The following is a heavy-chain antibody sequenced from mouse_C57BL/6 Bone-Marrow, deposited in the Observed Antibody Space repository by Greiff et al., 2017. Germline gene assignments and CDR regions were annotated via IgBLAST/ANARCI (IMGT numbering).Heavy chain of an antibody. D-gene: IGHD2-4*01. CDR1: GFTFSSYG. CDR2: ISSGGSYT. CDR3: ARHDLITDYYAMDY. J-gene: IGHJ4*01. V-gene: IGHV5-6*01. Sequence: EVKVVESGGDLVKPGGSLKLSCAASGFTFSSYGMSWVRQTPDKRLEWVATISSGGSYTYYPDSLKGRFTISRDNTKNTLYLQMSRLKSEDTAMYYCARHDLITDYYAMDYWGQGTSVTVSS.